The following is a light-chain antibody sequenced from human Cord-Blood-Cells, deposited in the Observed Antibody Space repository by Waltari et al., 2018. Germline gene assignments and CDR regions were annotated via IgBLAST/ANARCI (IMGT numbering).Light chain of an antibody. CDR1: SSDVGSYHL. CDR2: EGS. V-gene: IGLV2-23*01. Sequence: QSALTQPASVSGSPGQSITISCTGTSSDVGSYHLVSWYQQHPGKAPKLMIYEGSKRPSGVSNRFSGSKSGNPASLTIAGLQAEDEADYYCCAYAGSSTWVFGGGTKLTVL. J-gene: IGLJ3*02. CDR3: CAYAGSSTWV.